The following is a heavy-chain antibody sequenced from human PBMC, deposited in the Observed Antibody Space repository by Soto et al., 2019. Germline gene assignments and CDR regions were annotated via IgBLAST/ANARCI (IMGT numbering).Heavy chain of an antibody. D-gene: IGHD2-2*01. CDR3: ARLGGYCSTTSCYGYYGMDV. CDR2: FYYSEST. V-gene: IGHV4-39*01. J-gene: IGHJ6*02. Sequence: PSETLSLTCTVSGGSISSGPYSWGWIRQPPGKGLHWIGTFYYSESTHYNTSLESRVTISVDTSKNQFSLKVSSVTAADTAVYYCARLGGYCSTTSCYGYYGMDVWGQGTTFTVSS. CDR1: GGSISSGPYS.